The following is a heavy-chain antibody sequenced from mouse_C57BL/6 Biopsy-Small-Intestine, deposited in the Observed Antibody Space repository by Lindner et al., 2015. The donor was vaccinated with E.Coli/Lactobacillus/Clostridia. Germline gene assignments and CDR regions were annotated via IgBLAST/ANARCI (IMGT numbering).Heavy chain of an antibody. CDR2: ILPGSGST. V-gene: IGHV1-9*01. D-gene: IGHD2-12*01. CDR3: ARFPYYSDPYAMDY. J-gene: IGHJ4*01. CDR1: GYRITGSW. Sequence: VQLQESGAGLMKPGASVKLSCKATGYRITGSWIEWVKQRPGHGLEWIGEILPGSGSTNYNERFKDKATFTADTSSNTAYMQLSSLTTEDSAIYYCARFPYYSDPYAMDYWGQGTSVTVSS.